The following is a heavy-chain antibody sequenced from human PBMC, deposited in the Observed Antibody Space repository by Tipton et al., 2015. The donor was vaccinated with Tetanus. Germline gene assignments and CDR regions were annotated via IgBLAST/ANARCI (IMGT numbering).Heavy chain of an antibody. CDR2: SWYDGTDK. CDR3: ARGADWSGGSGFPGDFDN. J-gene: IGHJ4*02. CDR1: GFIFSSYG. D-gene: IGHD2-15*01. V-gene: IGHV3-33*01. Sequence: SLRLSCAASGFIFSSYGIHWVRQAPGKGLEWVAVSWYDGTDKYYADSVKGRFTISRDNSKNTLYLQMNSLRAGNTAGYYCARGADWSGGSGFPGDFDNWGQGPQVPVSS.